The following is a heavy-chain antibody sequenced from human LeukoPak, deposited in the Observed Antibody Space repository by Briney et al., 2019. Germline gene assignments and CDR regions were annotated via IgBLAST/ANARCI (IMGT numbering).Heavy chain of an antibody. D-gene: IGHD2-21*01. CDR1: GFTFRHYD. Sequence: GGSLRLSCVASGFTFRHYDMSWVRQAPGKGLEWVSSINTSGGSTYYADSLQGRFTISRDNSKNPLHLQMNNVRAEDTALYYCMKLPTMFIVIDTDFEYWGQGAQVTVSS. CDR2: INTSGGST. CDR3: MKLPTMFIVIDTDFEY. J-gene: IGHJ4*02. V-gene: IGHV3-23*01.